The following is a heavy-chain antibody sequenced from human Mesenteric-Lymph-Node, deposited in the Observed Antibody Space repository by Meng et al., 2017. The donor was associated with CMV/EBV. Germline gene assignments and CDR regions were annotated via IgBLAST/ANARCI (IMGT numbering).Heavy chain of an antibody. CDR1: GYIFTSYG. CDR3: ARVEYSSSMNFDY. D-gene: IGHD6-6*01. CDR2: SSAYNGNT. V-gene: IGHV1-18*01. J-gene: IGHJ4*02. Sequence: ASVKVSCKSSGYIFTSYGITWVRQAPGQGLEWMGWSSAYNGNTNYAQNLQGRVTMTTDTSTAYMELRSLRSDDTAVYYCARVEYSSSMNFDYWGQGTLVTVSS.